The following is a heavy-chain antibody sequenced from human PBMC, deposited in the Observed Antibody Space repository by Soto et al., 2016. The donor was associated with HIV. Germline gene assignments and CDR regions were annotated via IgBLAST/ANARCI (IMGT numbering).Heavy chain of an antibody. V-gene: IGHV1-2*02. J-gene: IGHJ4*02. CDR1: GYTFSDCF. D-gene: IGHD3-22*01. CDR2: INPKIGFT. Sequence: QVQLVQSGAEVKKPGASVKVSCRASGYTFSDCFIQWVRQAPGQGLEWMGWINPKIGFTHFAQKFQGRVTMTRDTSINTAYMELNRLRSDDTAMYYCARLSGRRDYYDSSGYFSSWGQGTVVTVSS. CDR3: ARLSGRRDYYDSSGYFSS.